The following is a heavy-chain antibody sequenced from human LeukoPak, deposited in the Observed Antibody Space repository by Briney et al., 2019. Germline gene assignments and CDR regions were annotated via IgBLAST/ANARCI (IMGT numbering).Heavy chain of an antibody. CDR1: GFTFSSYG. CDR3: ARDSCSGGSCYLDY. CDR2: IWYDGSNK. V-gene: IGHV3-33*01. Sequence: GRSLRLSCAASGFTFSSYGVHWVRRAPGKGLEWGAVIWYDGSNKYYADSVKGRFTISRDNSKNTLYLQMNSLRAEDTAVYYCARDSCSGGSCYLDYWGQGTLVTVSS. J-gene: IGHJ4*02. D-gene: IGHD2-15*01.